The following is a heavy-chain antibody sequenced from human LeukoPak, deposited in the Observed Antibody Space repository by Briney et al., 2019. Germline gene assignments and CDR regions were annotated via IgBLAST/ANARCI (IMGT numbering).Heavy chain of an antibody. Sequence: PSETLSLTCAVYGGSFSGYYWSWIRQPPGKGLEWIGEINHSGSTNYNPSLKSRVTISVDTSKNQFSLKLSSVTAADTAVYYCARGRGSSGWSQQYFQHWGQGTLVTVSS. CDR2: INHSGST. D-gene: IGHD6-19*01. CDR3: ARGRGSSGWSQQYFQH. CDR1: GGSFSGYY. V-gene: IGHV4-34*01. J-gene: IGHJ1*01.